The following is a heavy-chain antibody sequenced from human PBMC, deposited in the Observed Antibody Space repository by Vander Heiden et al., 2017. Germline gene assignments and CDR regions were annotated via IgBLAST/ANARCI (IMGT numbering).Heavy chain of an antibody. V-gene: IGHV4-4*07. CDR2: IYSNEDI. CDR3: ARGASTYYHSFDY. Sequence: QVQLQESGPGLVKPSETLSLTCTASGGSINGYFWGWVRQPAGEGLEWIGRIYSNEDIIYNPSLKRRVTMSVDTSKNQFSLRLTSVTAADTAVYYCARGASTYYHSFDYWGQGTLVTVSS. D-gene: IGHD3-10*01. CDR1: GGSINGYF. J-gene: IGHJ4*02.